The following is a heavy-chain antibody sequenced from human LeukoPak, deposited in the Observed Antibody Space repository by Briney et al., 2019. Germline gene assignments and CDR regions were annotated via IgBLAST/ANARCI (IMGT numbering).Heavy chain of an antibody. CDR1: GFTFSGYE. J-gene: IGHJ4*02. V-gene: IGHV3-48*03. CDR3: ARDGPGYSFDY. D-gene: IGHD5-18*01. CDR2: ISTSGNTI. Sequence: GGSLRLSCAASGFTFSGYEMNWVRQAPGKGLEWVSCISTSGNTIYYADSLKGRFTVSRDNARNSLYLQVNSLRAEDTAVYYCARDGPGYSFDYWGQGTLVAVSS.